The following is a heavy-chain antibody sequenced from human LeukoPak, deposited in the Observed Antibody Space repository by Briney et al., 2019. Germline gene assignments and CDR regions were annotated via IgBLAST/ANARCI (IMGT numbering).Heavy chain of an antibody. CDR1: GLIVSRNY. CDR2: IYSDGST. J-gene: IGHJ4*02. Sequence: GGSLRLSCAVSGLIVSRNYMTWVRQAPGKGLEWLSVIYSDGSTHYADSVKGRFIISRDNSKNTLYLQMNTLRAEDTAVYYCARVTPPTDWGQGTRVTVSS. CDR3: ARVTPPTD. V-gene: IGHV3-66*01. D-gene: IGHD1-14*01.